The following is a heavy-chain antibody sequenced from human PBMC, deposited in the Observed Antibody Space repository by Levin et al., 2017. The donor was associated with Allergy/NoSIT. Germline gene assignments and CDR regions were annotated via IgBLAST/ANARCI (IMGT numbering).Heavy chain of an antibody. J-gene: IGHJ4*02. V-gene: IGHV4-39*07. CDR1: GGSLRSRSYY. CDR3: ASGSGPFDY. Sequence: SETLSLTCIVSGGSLRSRSYYGGWIRQPPGKGLQWIGSIYYTGSTYYNPSLMSRVTMSLDTSKNQFSLKLSSVTAADTAVYYCASGSGPFDYWGRGTLITVSS. CDR2: IYYTGST. D-gene: IGHD3-3*01.